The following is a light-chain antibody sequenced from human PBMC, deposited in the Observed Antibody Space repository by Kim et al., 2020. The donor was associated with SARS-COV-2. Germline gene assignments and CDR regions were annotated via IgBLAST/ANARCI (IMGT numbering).Light chain of an antibody. CDR3: QAWDSSTVV. CDR1: KLGDKY. V-gene: IGLV3-1*01. CDR2: QDS. Sequence: SVSPAQTASITCSGDKLGDKYACWYQQKPGQSPVLVIYQDSKRPTGITERFSGSNSGNTATLTISGTQAMDEADYYCQAWDSSTVVFGGGTQLTVL. J-gene: IGLJ2*01.